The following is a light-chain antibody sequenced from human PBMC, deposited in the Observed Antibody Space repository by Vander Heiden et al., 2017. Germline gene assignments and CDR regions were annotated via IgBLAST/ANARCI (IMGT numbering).Light chain of an antibody. Sequence: EVVMMQSPATLSVSPGERATRTCRASQSVSSNLAWYQQKPGQAPRLLIYGASTRATGIAARFSGGGSGTEFTLTISSVQSEDFAVYYCQQYNNWPRTFGQGTKVEIK. CDR1: QSVSSN. CDR2: GAS. J-gene: IGKJ1*01. CDR3: QQYNNWPRT. V-gene: IGKV3-15*01.